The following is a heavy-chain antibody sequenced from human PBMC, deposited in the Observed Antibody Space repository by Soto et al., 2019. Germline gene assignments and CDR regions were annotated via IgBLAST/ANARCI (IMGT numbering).Heavy chain of an antibody. J-gene: IGHJ4*02. Sequence: ASVKVSCKASGYTFTSYAMXWVRQAPGQRLEWMGWINAGNGNTKYSQRFQGRVTITRDTSASTAYMELSSLRSEDTAVYYCARGSGSSSFDYWGQGTLVTVSS. CDR1: GYTFTSYA. V-gene: IGHV1-3*01. CDR3: ARGSGSSSFDY. CDR2: INAGNGNT. D-gene: IGHD6-6*01.